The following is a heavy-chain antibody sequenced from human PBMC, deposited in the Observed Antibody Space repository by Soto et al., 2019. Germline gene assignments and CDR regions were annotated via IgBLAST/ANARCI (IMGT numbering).Heavy chain of an antibody. V-gene: IGHV1-69*01. CDR2: IIPIFGTA. CDR1: GGTFSSYA. D-gene: IGHD4-4*01. Sequence: QVQLVQSGAEVKKPGSSVQVSCKASGGTFSSYAISWVRQAPGQGLEWMGGIIPIFGTANYAQKFQGRVTITADESTRTAYMELSSLRSEDTAVYYCARSYYSNYVSPFDYWGQGTLVTVSS. J-gene: IGHJ4*02. CDR3: ARSYYSNYVSPFDY.